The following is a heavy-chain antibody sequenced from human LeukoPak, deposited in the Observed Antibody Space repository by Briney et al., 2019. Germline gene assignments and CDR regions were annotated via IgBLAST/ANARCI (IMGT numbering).Heavy chain of an antibody. V-gene: IGHV5-51*01. CDR1: GYTFATDW. CDR3: ARTGAAGMYNWLDP. J-gene: IGHJ5*02. D-gene: IGHD6-13*01. CDR2: IYPGDSDT. Sequence: GEALRISCNASGYTFATDWIAWVRQMPGKGLEGMGSIYPGDSDTRYTPSFQGHVTISADTSISTAYLQWSSLRASDTAMYYCARTGAAGMYNWLDPWGQGTLVTVSS.